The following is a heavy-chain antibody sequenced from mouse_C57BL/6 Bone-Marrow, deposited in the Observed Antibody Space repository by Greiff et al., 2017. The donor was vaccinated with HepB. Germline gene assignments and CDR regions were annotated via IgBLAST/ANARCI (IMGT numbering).Heavy chain of an antibody. CDR3: ARHETDY. V-gene: IGHV1-62-2*01. Sequence: VQLLQSGAELVKPGASVKLSCTASGYTFTEYTIYWVKQRSGQGLGRMGWFYPGSGSIKYKETFKDKATVTADKSTSTVYMEFSRLTSEDSAVYFYARHETDYWGQGTSVTVSS. CDR1: GYTFTEYT. CDR2: FYPGSGSI. J-gene: IGHJ4*01.